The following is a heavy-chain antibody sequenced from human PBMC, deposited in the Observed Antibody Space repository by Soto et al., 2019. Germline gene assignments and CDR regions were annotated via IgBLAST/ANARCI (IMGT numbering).Heavy chain of an antibody. CDR2: ISYDGSNK. CDR3: ARDPNYYDSSGYYAFFDY. J-gene: IGHJ4*02. V-gene: IGHV3-30-3*01. D-gene: IGHD3-22*01. Sequence: GGSLRLSCAASGFTFSSYARHWVRQAPGKGLEWVAVISYDGSNKYYADSVKGRFTISRDNSKNTLYLQMNSLRAEDTAVYYCARDPNYYDSSGYYAFFDYWGQGTLVTVSS. CDR1: GFTFSSYA.